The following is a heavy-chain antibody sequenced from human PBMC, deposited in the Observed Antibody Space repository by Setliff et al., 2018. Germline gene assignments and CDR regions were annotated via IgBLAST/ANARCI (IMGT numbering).Heavy chain of an antibody. D-gene: IGHD2-15*01. CDR2: IYYSGST. CDR1: GGSFSTSSDY. J-gene: IGHJ4*02. CDR3: ATTTLGRYCSGGNCYFGY. V-gene: IGHV4-39*07. Sequence: SETLSLTCNVSGGSFSTSSDYWGWIRQPPGKGLEWIGSIYYSGSTYYNPSLKSRVTISIDTSKNQFSLKLTSVTAADTAVYYCATTTLGRYCSGGNCYFGYWGQGTLVTVSS.